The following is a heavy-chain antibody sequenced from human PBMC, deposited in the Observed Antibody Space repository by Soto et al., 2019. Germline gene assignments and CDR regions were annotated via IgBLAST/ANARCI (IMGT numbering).Heavy chain of an antibody. CDR2: INHSGST. V-gene: IGHV4-34*01. D-gene: IGHD3-3*01. Sequence: QVQLQQWGAGLLKPSETLSLTCAVYGGSFSGYYWSWIRQPPGKGLEWIGEINHSGSTKYNPSLKSRLSISVDTAKNQLSLELGPVTAANTAVYYCARGQTPVLQFLEWLSPPYYFDYWGQGTLVTVSS. CDR1: GGSFSGYY. J-gene: IGHJ4*02. CDR3: ARGQTPVLQFLEWLSPPYYFDY.